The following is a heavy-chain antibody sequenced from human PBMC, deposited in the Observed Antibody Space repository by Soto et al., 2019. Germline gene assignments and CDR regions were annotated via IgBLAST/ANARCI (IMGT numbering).Heavy chain of an antibody. D-gene: IGHD3-9*01. Sequence: AGGSLRLSCVASGFTFSSYWMSWVRQAPGRGLEWVANIKEDGSEKYYVDSVKGRFTISRDNAKNPLYLQMNSLRAEDTAVYYCALGALRSLDWALDYWGQGTLVTVSS. CDR1: GFTFSSYW. V-gene: IGHV3-7*01. CDR2: IKEDGSEK. J-gene: IGHJ4*02. CDR3: ALGALRSLDWALDY.